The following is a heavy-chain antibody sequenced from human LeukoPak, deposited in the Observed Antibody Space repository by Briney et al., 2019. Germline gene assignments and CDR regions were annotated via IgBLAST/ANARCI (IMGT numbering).Heavy chain of an antibody. CDR2: ILYDGSNE. Sequence: GGSLTHSCVLSGFTFSYLVMHWVRQAPARGGEWVAFILYDGSNEYYAESVKGRFSISRDNSKNTLYLQMYSLRVEDTAAYYCAKIEGKYQLANIPDSWGQGTLVTVSS. V-gene: IGHV3-30*02. CDR1: GFTFSYLV. CDR3: AKIEGKYQLANIPDS. J-gene: IGHJ4*02. D-gene: IGHD2-2*01.